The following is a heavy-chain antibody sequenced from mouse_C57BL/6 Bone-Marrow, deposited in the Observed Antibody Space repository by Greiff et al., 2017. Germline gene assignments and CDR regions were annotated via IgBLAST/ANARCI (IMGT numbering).Heavy chain of an antibody. J-gene: IGHJ2*01. CDR2: ISSGGDYI. CDR3: TRGGDYYGSSYDY. V-gene: IGHV5-9-1*02. Sequence: EVKLMESGEGLVKPGGSLKLSCAASGFTFSSYAMSWVRQTPEKRLEWVAYISSGGDYIYYADTVKGRFTISRDNARNTLYLQMSSLKSEDTAMYYCTRGGDYYGSSYDYWGQGTTLTVSS. CDR1: GFTFSSYA. D-gene: IGHD1-1*01.